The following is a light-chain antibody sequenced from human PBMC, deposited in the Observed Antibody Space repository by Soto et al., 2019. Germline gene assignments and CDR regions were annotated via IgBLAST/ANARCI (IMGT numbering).Light chain of an antibody. CDR2: DAS. Sequence: IVMTQSPARLYLSPVSRATLSCRASQSVSSYLAWYQQKPGQAPRLLIYDASNRATGIPDRFSGSGSGTDFTLTFGSLEPADFAVYYCQQYGSLPRKFGEGTKVDIK. J-gene: IGKJ1*01. V-gene: IGKV3-11*01. CDR3: QQYGSLPRK. CDR1: QSVSSY.